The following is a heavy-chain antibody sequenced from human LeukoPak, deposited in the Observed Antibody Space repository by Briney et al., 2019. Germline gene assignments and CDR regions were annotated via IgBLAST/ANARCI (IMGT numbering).Heavy chain of an antibody. D-gene: IGHD3-16*02. CDR2: INPNSGGT. CDR3: ARERHDYVWGSYRYSIDY. J-gene: IGHJ4*02. Sequence: ASVKVSCKASGYTFTGYYMHWVRQAPGQGLEWMGRINPNSGGTNYAQKFQGRVTMTRDTPISTAYMELSRLRSDDTAVYYCARERHDYVWGSYRYSIDYWGQGTLVTVSS. V-gene: IGHV1-2*06. CDR1: GYTFTGYY.